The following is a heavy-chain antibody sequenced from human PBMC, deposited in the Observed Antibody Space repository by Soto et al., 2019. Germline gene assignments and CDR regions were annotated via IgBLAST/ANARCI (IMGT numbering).Heavy chain of an antibody. CDR3: ARQRTSVVTQAYFDD. V-gene: IGHV4-39*01. CDR1: GGSINSRSYY. CDR2: IYYSGST. J-gene: IGHJ4*02. D-gene: IGHD2-21*02. Sequence: SETLSLTCTVSGGSINSRSYYWGWIRQSPGKGLEWIGSIYYSGSTYYNPSLKSQVAMSVDTSKNQFSLKLRSVSAADTAVYYCARQRTSVVTQAYFDDWGQGSLVTVSS.